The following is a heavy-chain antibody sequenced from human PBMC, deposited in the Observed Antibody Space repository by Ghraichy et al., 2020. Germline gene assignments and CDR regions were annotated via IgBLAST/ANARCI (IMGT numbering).Heavy chain of an antibody. CDR2: IYSGGTS. J-gene: IGHJ6*02. CDR1: GFSVSTHY. D-gene: IGHD3-10*01. CDR3: VRDLRAGGMDV. V-gene: IGHV3-53*05. Sequence: GGPLRLSCAASGFSVSTHYMTWVRQAPAKGLEWISLIYSGGTSNYADSVKGRFTMSRDTSKNILYLQMNSLRADDTAVYYCVRDLRAGGMDVWGQGTTVTVSS.